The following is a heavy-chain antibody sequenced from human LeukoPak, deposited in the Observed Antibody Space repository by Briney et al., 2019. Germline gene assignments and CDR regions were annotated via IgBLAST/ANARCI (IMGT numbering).Heavy chain of an antibody. CDR1: GFTLKTYG. CDR3: ARDTYNYDTSGYGLGY. Sequence: GGSLRLSCAASGFTLKTYGMSWVRQAPGKGLEWVANIKQDGSEKNYVDSVKGRFTISRDNAKNSLYLQVSSLRAEDTAVYYCARDTYNYDTSGYGLGYWGQGTLVTVSS. V-gene: IGHV3-7*01. J-gene: IGHJ4*02. D-gene: IGHD3-22*01. CDR2: IKQDGSEK.